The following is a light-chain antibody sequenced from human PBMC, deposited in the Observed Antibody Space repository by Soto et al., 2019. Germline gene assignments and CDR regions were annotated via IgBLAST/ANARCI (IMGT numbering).Light chain of an antibody. J-gene: IGLJ1*01. CDR3: QSYDFGLSAHNYV. Sequence: QPVLTQPPSVSGAPGQRVTISCAGSPTNIGAGYDVHWYQHRPGTAPRLLIYANNNRPSGVPDRFSGSKSGTSASLAITGLQADDEAEYYCQSYDFGLSAHNYVFGTGTKLTVL. V-gene: IGLV1-40*01. CDR2: ANN. CDR1: PTNIGAGYD.